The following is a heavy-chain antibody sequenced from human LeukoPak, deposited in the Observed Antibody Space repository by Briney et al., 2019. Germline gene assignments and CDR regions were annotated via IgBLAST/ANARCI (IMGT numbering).Heavy chain of an antibody. Sequence: PGGSLRLSCAASGFTFSSYGMHWVRQAPGKGLEWVAVIWYDGSNNYYADSVKGRFTISRDNAKNTLYLQMNSLKGEDTAVYYCATSLGPLTEYWGQGTLVTVSS. CDR2: IWYDGSNN. J-gene: IGHJ4*02. CDR3: ATSLGPLTEY. V-gene: IGHV3-33*03. D-gene: IGHD7-27*01. CDR1: GFTFSSYG.